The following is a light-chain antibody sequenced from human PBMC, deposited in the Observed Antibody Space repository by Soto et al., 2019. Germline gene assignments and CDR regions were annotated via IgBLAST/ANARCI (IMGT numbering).Light chain of an antibody. Sequence: QSALTQPPSASGSPGESVTVSCTGASSDVGRYDYVSWYQQHPGKAPKLLIYGVTKRPSGVPDRFSGSKSGNTASLTVSGLQADDEAYYYCSSYTSSSTVVFGGGTKLTVL. CDR2: GVT. CDR1: SSDVGRYDY. V-gene: IGLV2-8*01. J-gene: IGLJ2*01. CDR3: SSYTSSSTVV.